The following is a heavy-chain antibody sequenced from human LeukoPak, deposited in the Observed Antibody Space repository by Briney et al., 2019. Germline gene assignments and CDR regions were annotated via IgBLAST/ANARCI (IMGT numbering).Heavy chain of an antibody. D-gene: IGHD3-3*01. V-gene: IGHV1-69*13. J-gene: IGHJ6*03. CDR3: AKDERVRYDFWSAVPDYYYYIDV. Sequence: GASVKVSCKASGGTSSNYAINWVRQAPGQGLEWMGGIVPILGTANYAQKFQGRVTFTADESTNTAYMELSSLRSEDTAVYYCAKDERVRYDFWSAVPDYYYYIDVWGKGTTVTVSS. CDR2: IVPILGTA. CDR1: GGTSSNYA.